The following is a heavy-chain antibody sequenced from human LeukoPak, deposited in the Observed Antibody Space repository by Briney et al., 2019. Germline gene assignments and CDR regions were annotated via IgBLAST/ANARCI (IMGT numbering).Heavy chain of an antibody. CDR3: ARALGHPGSFDS. V-gene: IGHV1-2*02. CDR2: INPNSGGT. J-gene: IGHJ4*02. D-gene: IGHD3-10*01. CDR1: RYTFTGYY. Sequence: ASVKVSCKASRYTFTGYYMHWVRQAPGQGLEWMGWINPNSGGTNYAQRFQGRVTMTRDTSISTAYMELSRLRSGDTAVYYCARALGHPGSFDSWGQGTLVTVSS.